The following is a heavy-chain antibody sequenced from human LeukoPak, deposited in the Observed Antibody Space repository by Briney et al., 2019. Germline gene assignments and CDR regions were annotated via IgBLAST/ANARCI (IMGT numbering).Heavy chain of an antibody. CDR1: GDSISTYY. D-gene: IGHD2-2*01. Sequence: SETLSLTCTVSGDSISTYYWSWLRQPAGRGLEWIGRIYTSGSTNYNPSLKSRVTVSVDTSKNQFSLKLSSVTAADTAVYYCARLSCSSTSCYSFDYWGQGTLVTVSS. J-gene: IGHJ4*02. V-gene: IGHV4-4*07. CDR2: IYTSGST. CDR3: ARLSCSSTSCYSFDY.